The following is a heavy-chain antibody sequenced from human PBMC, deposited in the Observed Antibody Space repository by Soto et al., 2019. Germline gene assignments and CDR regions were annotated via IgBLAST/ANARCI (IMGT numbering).Heavy chain of an antibody. J-gene: IGHJ4*02. CDR2: ISSTSSYI. D-gene: IGHD1-26*01. V-gene: IGHV3-21*06. Sequence: EVQLVESGGGLVKPGGSLRLSCAASGLTFSSYSMNWVRQAPGKGLEWVSSISSTSSYIYCADSVKGRFTISRGNAKNSRFLQMNSLRAEDTAVYYCARERWELPDYWGPGTLVTVSS. CDR1: GLTFSSYS. CDR3: ARERWELPDY.